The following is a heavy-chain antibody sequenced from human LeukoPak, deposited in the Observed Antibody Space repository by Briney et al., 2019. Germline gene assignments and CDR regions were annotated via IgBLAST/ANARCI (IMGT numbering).Heavy chain of an antibody. V-gene: IGHV4-59*01. CDR3: ARIPYWSHYFDY. CDR2: IYHSGST. CDR1: GGSISSYY. J-gene: IGHJ4*02. D-gene: IGHD2-8*02. Sequence: SETLSLTCTVSGGSISSYYWSWIRQPPGKGLEWIGYIYHSGSTNYNPSLKSRVTISVDTSKNQFSLKLSSVTAADTAVYYCARIPYWSHYFDYWGQGTLVTVSS.